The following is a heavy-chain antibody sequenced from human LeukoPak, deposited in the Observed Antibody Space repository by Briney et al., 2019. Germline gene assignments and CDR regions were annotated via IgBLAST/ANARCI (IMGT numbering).Heavy chain of an antibody. CDR2: INSDGSST. Sequence: GGSLRLSCAASGFTFSSYWMHWVRQAPGKGLVWVSRINSDGSSTSYADSVKGRFTIPRDNAKNTLYLQMNSLRAEDTAVYYCASDRNYYDSSGQLDYWGQGTLVTVSS. CDR1: GFTFSSYW. CDR3: ASDRNYYDSSGQLDY. V-gene: IGHV3-74*01. D-gene: IGHD3-22*01. J-gene: IGHJ4*02.